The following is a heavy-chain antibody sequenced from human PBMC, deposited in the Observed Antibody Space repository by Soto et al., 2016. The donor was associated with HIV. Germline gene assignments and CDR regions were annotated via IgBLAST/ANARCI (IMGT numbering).Heavy chain of an antibody. CDR2: IIPIFGTA. J-gene: IGHJ6*02. D-gene: IGHD3-10*01. CDR1: GYTFTSYG. Sequence: QVQLVQSGAEVKKPGASVKVSCKASGYTFTSYGISWVRQAPGQGLEWMGGIIPIFGTANYAQKFQGRVTITADESTSTAYMELSSLRSEDTAVYYCARDMVRGVITYYYYYGMDVWGPRDHGHRLL. V-gene: IGHV1-69*01. CDR3: ARDMVRGVITYYYYYGMDV.